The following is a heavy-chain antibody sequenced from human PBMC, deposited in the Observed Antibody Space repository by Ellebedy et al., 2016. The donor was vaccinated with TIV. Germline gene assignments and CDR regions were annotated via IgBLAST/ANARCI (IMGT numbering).Heavy chain of an antibody. CDR1: GYSFTNYW. D-gene: IGHD2-15*01. CDR3: ATRDCSGGSCYTAGAAFDI. Sequence: GESLKISCKGSGYSFTNYWISWVRQMPGKGLEWMGRIDPSDSYTNYSPSFQGHVTISADKSISTAYLQWSSLKASDTAMYYCATRDCSGGSCYTAGAAFDIWGQGTMVTVSS. J-gene: IGHJ3*02. V-gene: IGHV5-10-1*01. CDR2: IDPSDSYT.